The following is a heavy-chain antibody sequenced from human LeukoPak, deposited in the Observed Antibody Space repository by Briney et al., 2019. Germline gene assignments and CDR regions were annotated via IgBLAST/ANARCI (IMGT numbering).Heavy chain of an antibody. Sequence: LRLSCAASGFTFSSYAMHWIRQPPGKGLEWIGYIYYSGSTNYNPSLKSRVTISVDTSKNQFSLKLSSVTAADTAVYYCARASIAARHFDYWGQGTLVTVSS. CDR1: GFTFSSYA. J-gene: IGHJ4*02. D-gene: IGHD6-6*01. CDR3: ARASIAARHFDY. CDR2: IYYSGST. V-gene: IGHV4-59*01.